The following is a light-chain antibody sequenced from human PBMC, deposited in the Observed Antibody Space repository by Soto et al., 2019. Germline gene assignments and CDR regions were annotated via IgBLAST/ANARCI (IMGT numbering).Light chain of an antibody. CDR2: DAS. CDR1: QDISNY. Sequence: DLQMTQSPSSLSASVGDRVTITCQASQDISNYLNWYQQKPGKAPKLLIYDASNLETGVPSRFSGSGSGTDFTFTISSLQPEDIATYYCQQYWSFGGGTKVEIK. CDR3: QQYWS. J-gene: IGKJ4*01. V-gene: IGKV1-33*01.